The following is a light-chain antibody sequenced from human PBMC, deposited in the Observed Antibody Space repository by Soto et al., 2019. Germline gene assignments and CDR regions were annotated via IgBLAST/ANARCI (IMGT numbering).Light chain of an antibody. J-gene: IGKJ5*01. CDR3: QQYNSWPPIT. V-gene: IGKV3-15*01. CDR2: DAS. Sequence: EVWMTQSQATLSVSPGERATLSCWASESVSRKLAWYQQKTGQAPRLLIYDASTRATGIPDRFSGGGSWTEFTLTISSLKSEDFVVYYCQQYNSWPPITFGHGTRLEIK. CDR1: ESVSRK.